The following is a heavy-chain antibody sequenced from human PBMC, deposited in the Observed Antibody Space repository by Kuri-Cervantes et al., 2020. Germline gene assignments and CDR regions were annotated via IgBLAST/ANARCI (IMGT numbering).Heavy chain of an antibody. CDR1: GFTFSSYA. V-gene: IGHV3-23*01. Sequence: LSLTCAASGFTFSSYAMSWVRQAPGKGLEWVSAISGSGGSTYYADSVKGRFTISRDNSKNTLYLQMNSLRAEDTAVYYFAIRVFPSNYFDYWGQGTLVTVSS. D-gene: IGHD2-2*01. J-gene: IGHJ4*02. CDR3: AIRVFPSNYFDY. CDR2: ISGSGGST.